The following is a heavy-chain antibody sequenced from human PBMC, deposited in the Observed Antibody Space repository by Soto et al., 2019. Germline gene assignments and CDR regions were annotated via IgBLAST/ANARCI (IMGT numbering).Heavy chain of an antibody. J-gene: IGHJ4*02. CDR1: GYTFTSYA. V-gene: IGHV1-3*01. CDR2: INAGNGNT. D-gene: IGHD1-1*01. Sequence: ASVKVSCKASGYTFTSYAMHWVRQAPGQRLEWMGWINAGNGNTKYSQKLKGRVTITRDTSASTAYMELSSLRSEDTAVYYCARDSNPITYKDPYYFDYWGQGTLVTVSS. CDR3: ARDSNPITYKDPYYFDY.